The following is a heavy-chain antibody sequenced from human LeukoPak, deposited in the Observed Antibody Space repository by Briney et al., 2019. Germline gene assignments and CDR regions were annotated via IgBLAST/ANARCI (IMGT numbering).Heavy chain of an antibody. J-gene: IGHJ4*02. Sequence: GGSLRLSCAASGFTFDDYGMSWVRQAPGKGLEWVSGISWNSGSIGYADSVKGRFTISRDNAKNSLYLQMNSLRAEDTALYYCAKDIGRYFDWSAPDYWGQGTLVTVSS. CDR3: AKDIGRYFDWSAPDY. CDR2: ISWNSGSI. CDR1: GFTFDDYG. D-gene: IGHD3-9*01. V-gene: IGHV3-9*01.